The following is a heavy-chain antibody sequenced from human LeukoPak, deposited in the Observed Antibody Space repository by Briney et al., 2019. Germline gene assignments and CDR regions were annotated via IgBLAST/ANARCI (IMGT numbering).Heavy chain of an antibody. Sequence: GGSLRLSCAASGFTFSSYGMHWVRQAPGKGLEWVAVIGYDGSNKYYADSVKGRFTISRDNSKNTLYLQMNSLRAEDTAVYYCARGPYYDFWSGYYYFDYWGQGTLVTVSS. CDR2: IGYDGSNK. CDR3: ARGPYYDFWSGYYYFDY. D-gene: IGHD3-3*01. CDR1: GFTFSSYG. V-gene: IGHV3-33*01. J-gene: IGHJ4*02.